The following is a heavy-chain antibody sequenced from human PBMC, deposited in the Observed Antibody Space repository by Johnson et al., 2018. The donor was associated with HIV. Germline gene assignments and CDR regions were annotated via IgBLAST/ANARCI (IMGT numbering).Heavy chain of an antibody. CDR3: AKVHSSSSNGFDI. D-gene: IGHD6-6*01. J-gene: IGHJ3*02. Sequence: QVQLVESGGGVVQPGRSLRLSCAASGFTFSSYGMHLVRQAPGKGLEWVAVIWYDGSNKYYADSVKGRFTVSRDNYKNTLYLQMNSLRGEDTAVYYCAKVHSSSSNGFDIWGQGTMVTVSS. CDR2: IWYDGSNK. V-gene: IGHV3-33*06. CDR1: GFTFSSYG.